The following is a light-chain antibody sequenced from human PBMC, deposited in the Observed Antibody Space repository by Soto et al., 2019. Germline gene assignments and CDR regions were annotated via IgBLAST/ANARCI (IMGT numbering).Light chain of an antibody. CDR1: QSVTNNY. V-gene: IGKV3-20*01. CDR2: GAS. Sequence: EILLTQSPGTLSLSPGERATLSCRASQSVTNNYLAWYQQRPGQAPRLLMYGASSRAIGIPDRFSGSGSGTDFTLTISRLEPEDFAVYFCQQYGSSPRTFGGGTKVDIK. J-gene: IGKJ4*01. CDR3: QQYGSSPRT.